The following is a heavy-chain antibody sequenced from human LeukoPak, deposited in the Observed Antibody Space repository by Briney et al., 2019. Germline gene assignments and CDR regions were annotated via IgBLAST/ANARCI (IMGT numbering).Heavy chain of an antibody. CDR1: GFTFSSYS. D-gene: IGHD3-3*01. CDR2: INSSSSYI. V-gene: IGHV3-21*01. J-gene: IGHJ6*02. CDR3: ARDRVRFLERYYYYGMDV. Sequence: AGSLRLSCAASGFTFSSYSMNWVRQAPGKGLEWVSSINSSSSYIYYADSVKGRFTISRDNAKNSLYLQMNSLRAEDTAVYYCARDRVRFLERYYYYGMDVWGQGTTVTVSS.